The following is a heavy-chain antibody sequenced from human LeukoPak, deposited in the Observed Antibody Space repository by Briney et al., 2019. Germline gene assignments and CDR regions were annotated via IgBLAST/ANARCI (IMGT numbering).Heavy chain of an antibody. Sequence: GGSWNLPWPPPGFTLGNFWCNGVGKPPGRGLVWVSRINPDGTIKNHADSVKGRFTISRDNAKSTLYLQMNSLRADDTAVYYCVKAVAASWGQGTLVTVSS. D-gene: IGHD6-13*01. CDR1: GFTLGNFW. V-gene: IGHV3-74*01. J-gene: IGHJ5*02. CDR3: VKAVAAS. CDR2: INPDGTIK.